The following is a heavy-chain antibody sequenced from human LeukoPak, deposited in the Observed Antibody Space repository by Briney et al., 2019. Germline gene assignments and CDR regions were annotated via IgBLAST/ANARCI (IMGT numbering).Heavy chain of an antibody. J-gene: IGHJ4*02. Sequence: KPGRSLRLSCAASGFTFSSYGMHWVRQAPGKGLEWVSSISSSSSYIYYADSVKGRFTISRDNAKNSLYLQMNSLRAEDTAVYYCAKDKITWLVRGGTFDYWGQGTLVTVSS. CDR2: ISSSSSYI. D-gene: IGHD6-19*01. V-gene: IGHV3-21*04. CDR1: GFTFSSYG. CDR3: AKDKITWLVRGGTFDY.